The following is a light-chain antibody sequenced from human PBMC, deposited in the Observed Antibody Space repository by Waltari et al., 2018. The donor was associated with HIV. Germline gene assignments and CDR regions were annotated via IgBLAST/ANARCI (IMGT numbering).Light chain of an antibody. Sequence: QSALTQPASVSGSPGQSITISCTRSSSDVGDFNFVSWYQHRPGKAPKVMIYDFRYRPSGVSNRFSGSKSANTASLTIAGLQAEDEAVYYCCSYTSSDTLWVFGGGTKLTVL. CDR2: DFR. J-gene: IGLJ3*02. CDR1: SSDVGDFNF. V-gene: IGLV2-14*03. CDR3: CSYTSSDTLWV.